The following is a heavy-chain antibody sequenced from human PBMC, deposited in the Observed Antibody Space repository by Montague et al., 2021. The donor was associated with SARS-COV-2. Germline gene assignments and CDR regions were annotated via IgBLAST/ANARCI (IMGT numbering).Heavy chain of an antibody. V-gene: IGHV5-51*01. CDR2: IYVGDSDA. D-gene: IGHD5-24*01. CDR3: ARLEVATANYFDF. Sequence: QSGAEVKKPGESLQISCKASGYNFRSYWIGWVRQVPGKGLEWMGRIYVGDSDARYSPSFQGQVTISADRSINTAYLQLRSLKASDTAMYYCARLEVATANYFDFWGQGTVVTVSS. CDR1: GYNFRSYW. J-gene: IGHJ4*02.